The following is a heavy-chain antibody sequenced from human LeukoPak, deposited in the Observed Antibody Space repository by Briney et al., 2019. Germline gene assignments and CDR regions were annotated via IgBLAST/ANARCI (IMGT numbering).Heavy chain of an antibody. CDR1: GFTFDGYA. V-gene: IGHV3-43*02. D-gene: IGHD3-10*01. CDR3: AKGVPYGSGSYYNPKYYYYMDV. J-gene: IGHJ6*03. CDR2: ICGEGGSP. Sequence: GGSLRLSCAASGFTFDGYAMYWVRQAPGKGLEWVSLICGEGGSPYYADSVKGRFTIYRDNSKNSLSLQMNSLRTEDTALYYCAKGVPYGSGSYYNPKYYYYMDVWGKGTTVTVSS.